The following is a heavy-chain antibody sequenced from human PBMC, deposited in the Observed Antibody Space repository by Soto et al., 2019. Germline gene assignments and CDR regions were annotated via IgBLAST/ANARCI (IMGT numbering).Heavy chain of an antibody. CDR2: FSGSGTST. V-gene: IGHV3-23*01. D-gene: IGHD2-2*01. CDR1: GFTFSSYA. J-gene: IGHJ4*02. Sequence: GGSLRLSCAASGFTFSSYAMGWVRQSPGKGLEWVSSFSGSGTSTYYADSVKGRFAISRDNSKNTLYLQMNSLRPDDTAVYYCAKDGGAVPAHFDYWGQGTLVTVSS. CDR3: AKDGGAVPAHFDY.